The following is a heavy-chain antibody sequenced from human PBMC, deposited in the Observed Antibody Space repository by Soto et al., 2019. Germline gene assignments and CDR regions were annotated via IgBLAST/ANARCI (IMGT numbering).Heavy chain of an antibody. V-gene: IGHV3-15*01. CDR2: IKRRTDGRTE. D-gene: IGHD1-1*01. J-gene: IGHJ6*02. CDR3: TTDLPFSGNEYLYGLDV. Sequence: GSLRLSCTASGFTFTRSCMSWVRQAPGKGLEWVGRIKRRTDGRTEDYAAPVEGRFTISSDDSKDTVYLQLNNLKTEDTAVYSCTTDLPFSGNEYLYGLDVWGQGTKVTVSS. CDR1: GFTFTRSC.